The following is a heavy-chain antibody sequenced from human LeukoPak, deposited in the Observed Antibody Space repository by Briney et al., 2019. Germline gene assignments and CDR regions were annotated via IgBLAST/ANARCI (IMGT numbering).Heavy chain of an antibody. CDR2: IYYSGST. D-gene: IGHD3-10*01. V-gene: IGHV4-59*01. CDR1: GGSISSYY. Sequence: SETLSLTCNVSGGSISSYYWSWIRQSPGKTLEWIGYIYYSGSTNYNPSLKNRVTISADLSKNQVSLKLSSVIAADTALYYCARSYGSGSYYHYWGQGTLVTVSS. J-gene: IGHJ4*02. CDR3: ARSYGSGSYYHY.